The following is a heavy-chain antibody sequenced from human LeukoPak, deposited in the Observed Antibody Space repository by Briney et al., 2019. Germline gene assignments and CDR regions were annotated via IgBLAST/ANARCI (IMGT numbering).Heavy chain of an antibody. J-gene: IGHJ5*02. CDR1: GYTFTSYG. V-gene: IGHV1-18*01. D-gene: IGHD6-6*01. Sequence: GASVKVSCKASGYTFTSYGISWVRQAPGQGLEWMGWISAKNGNTNYAQKFQGRVTMTRDTSISTAYMELSRLRSDDTAVYYCAREASSSPNWFDPWGQGTLVTVSS. CDR3: AREASSSPNWFDP. CDR2: ISAKNGNT.